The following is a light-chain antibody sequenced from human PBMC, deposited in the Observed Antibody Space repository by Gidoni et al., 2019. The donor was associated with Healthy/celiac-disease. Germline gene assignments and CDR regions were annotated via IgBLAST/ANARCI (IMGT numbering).Light chain of an antibody. J-gene: IGKJ5*01. Sequence: EIVMTQSPSTLSVSPGESATLSCRASQIVSSNLAWYQQKPGKAPRLLIYGASTRATGIPARFSGSGSGTEFTLTISSLHSEDVAFYYCQQYNNWPITFXXXTRLEIK. V-gene: IGKV3-15*01. CDR2: GAS. CDR1: QIVSSN. CDR3: QQYNNWPIT.